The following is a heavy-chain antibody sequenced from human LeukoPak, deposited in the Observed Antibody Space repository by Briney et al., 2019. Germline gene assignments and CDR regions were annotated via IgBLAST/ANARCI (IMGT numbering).Heavy chain of an antibody. CDR2: IYYSGST. CDR3: ARGDDFWSGPNI. CDR1: GGSISSGDYY. Sequence: KPSGTLSLTCTVSGGSISSGDYYWSWIRQPPGKGLEWIGYIYYSGSTYYNPSLKSRVTISVDTSKNQFSLKLSSVTAADTAVYYCARGDDFWSGPNIWGQGTMVTVSS. V-gene: IGHV4-30-4*08. D-gene: IGHD3-3*01. J-gene: IGHJ3*02.